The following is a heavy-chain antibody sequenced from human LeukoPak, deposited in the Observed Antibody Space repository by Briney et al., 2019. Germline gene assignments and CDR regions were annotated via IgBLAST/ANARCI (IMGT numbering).Heavy chain of an antibody. V-gene: IGHV3-23*01. CDR3: AKDQIGTTRGYYYYMDV. Sequence: GGSLRLSCAASGFTFSSHAMSWVRQAPGKGLEWVSAISGSGGSTYYADSVKGRFTISRDNSKNTLYLQMNSLRAEDTAVYYCAKDQIGTTRGYYYYMDVWGKGTTVTVSS. CDR2: ISGSGGST. J-gene: IGHJ6*03. CDR1: GFTFSSHA. D-gene: IGHD1-7*01.